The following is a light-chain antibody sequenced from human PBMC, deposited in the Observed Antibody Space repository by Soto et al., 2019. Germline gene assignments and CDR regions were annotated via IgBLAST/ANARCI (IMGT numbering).Light chain of an antibody. CDR1: SGINVGTYM. V-gene: IGLV5-45*03. CDR2: YKSDSDS. Sequence: QSVLTQPSSLSASPGASASLTCTLRSGINVGTYMIYWFQQKPGSPLRFLLRYKSDSDSQGGSGVPTRFSGSKDTSANAGILLIAGLQSEDEADYYRLIWDSSAWVFGEGTKLTAL. CDR3: LIWDSSAWV. J-gene: IGLJ3*02.